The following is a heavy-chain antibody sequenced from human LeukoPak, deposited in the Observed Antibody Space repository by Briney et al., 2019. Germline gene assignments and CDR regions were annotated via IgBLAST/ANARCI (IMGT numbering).Heavy chain of an antibody. CDR1: GYTFTGYY. CDR2: INPNSGGT. J-gene: IGHJ4*02. Sequence: ASVKVSCKASGYTFTGYYLHWVRQAPGQGLEWMGWINPNSGGTNYAQKFQGRVTMTRDTSISTAYMELSRLRSDDTAVYYCARDLCLAVAGRPSGDYWGQGTLVTVSS. CDR3: ARDLCLAVAGRPSGDY. D-gene: IGHD6-19*01. V-gene: IGHV1-2*02.